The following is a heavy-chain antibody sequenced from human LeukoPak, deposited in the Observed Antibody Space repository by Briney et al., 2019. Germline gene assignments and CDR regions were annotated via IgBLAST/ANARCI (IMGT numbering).Heavy chain of an antibody. CDR1: GFTFSSYA. CDR2: ISYDGSNK. V-gene: IGHV3-30-3*01. D-gene: IGHD6-19*01. Sequence: GGSLRLSCAASGFTFSSYAMHWVRQAPGKGLEWVAVISYDGSNKYYADSVKGRFTISRDNSKNTLYLQMNSLRAEDTAVYYCARDGGIAVAGTFGPFDYWGQGTLVTVSS. CDR3: ARDGGIAVAGTFGPFDY. J-gene: IGHJ4*02.